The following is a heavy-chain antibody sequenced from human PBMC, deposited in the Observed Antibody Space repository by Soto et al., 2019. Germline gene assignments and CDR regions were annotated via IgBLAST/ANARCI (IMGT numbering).Heavy chain of an antibody. CDR1: GDSMSSGGDY. Sequence: SETLSLTCAVSGDSMSSGGDYWSWILHHPGKGLEWIGHIHNSGSTYYNPSLKSRASISLDASKKEFFLNLSSVTAADTAVYYCARCKIVFGGPYYFDYWGQGTLVTVSS. J-gene: IGHJ4*02. V-gene: IGHV4-31*11. D-gene: IGHD2-15*01. CDR3: ARCKIVFGGPYYFDY. CDR2: IHNSGST.